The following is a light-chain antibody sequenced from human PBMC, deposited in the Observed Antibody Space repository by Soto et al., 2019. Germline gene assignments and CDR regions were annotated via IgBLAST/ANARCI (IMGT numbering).Light chain of an antibody. CDR2: SAS. CDR3: QQANTFALT. Sequence: DIQMTQSPSSVSASVGDRVTITCRASQDINKWLAWYQQKPGTAPKPLIYSASSLYTGVPSRFSGSGSGTDFTLTISSLQPEDFATYYCQQANTFALTFGGGTKVDI. V-gene: IGKV1-12*01. J-gene: IGKJ4*01. CDR1: QDINKW.